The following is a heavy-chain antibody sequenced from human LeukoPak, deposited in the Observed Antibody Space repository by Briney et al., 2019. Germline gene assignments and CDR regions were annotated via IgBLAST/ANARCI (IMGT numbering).Heavy chain of an antibody. D-gene: IGHD2-8*01. CDR3: ARSRERICTNPPCYVDLQAT. CDR2: IYMSESA. J-gene: IGHJ4*02. CDR1: GGSISSGSYY. V-gene: IGHV4-61*02. Sequence: SETLSLTCTVSGGSISSGSYYWTWIRQPAGKGLEWIGRIYMSESANYNSSLESRVTILVDTSKNQFSLKLSSVTAADTAIYYRARSRERICTNPPCYVDLQATWGQGALVPVSP.